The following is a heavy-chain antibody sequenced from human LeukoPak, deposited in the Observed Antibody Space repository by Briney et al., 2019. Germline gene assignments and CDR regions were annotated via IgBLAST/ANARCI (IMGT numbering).Heavy chain of an antibody. CDR3: AREERISMVRGVIIGGNWFDP. V-gene: IGHV1-46*01. Sequence: ASVKVSCKASGYTFTSYGISWVRQAPGQGLEWMGMINPSGGSTTYAQKFQGRLTMTRDTSTSTVYMELSSLRSEDTAVYYCAREERISMVRGVIIGGNWFDPWGQGTLVTVSS. CDR2: INPSGGST. CDR1: GYTFTSYG. J-gene: IGHJ5*02. D-gene: IGHD3-10*01.